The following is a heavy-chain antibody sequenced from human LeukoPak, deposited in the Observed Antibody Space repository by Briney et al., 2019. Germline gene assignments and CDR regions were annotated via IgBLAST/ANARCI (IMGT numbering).Heavy chain of an antibody. V-gene: IGHV3-33*01. D-gene: IGHD6-19*01. CDR1: GFTFSSYG. J-gene: IGHJ4*02. CDR2: IWYDGSNK. CDR3: AREVGAVAGTFDY. Sequence: GGSLRLSCAASGFTFSSYGMHWVRQAPGKGLEWVAVIWYDGSNKYYADSVKGRFTISRDNSKNTLYLQMNSLRAEDTAVYYCAREVGAVAGTFDYWGQGTLVTVSS.